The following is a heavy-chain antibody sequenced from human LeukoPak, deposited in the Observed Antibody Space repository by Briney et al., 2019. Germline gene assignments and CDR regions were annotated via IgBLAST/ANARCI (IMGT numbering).Heavy chain of an antibody. CDR1: GFIFSTYG. J-gene: IGHJ4*02. CDR3: ASSSPRNYFDH. D-gene: IGHD1-14*01. Sequence: GGSLRLSCVASGFIFSTYGLHWVRQSPGRGLEWVAVIWYDGSQRYYADSVKGRFTISRDDSQNTIYLQMDSLRAEDTAVYYCASSSPRNYFDHWGQGTLVTVSS. V-gene: IGHV3-33*01. CDR2: IWYDGSQR.